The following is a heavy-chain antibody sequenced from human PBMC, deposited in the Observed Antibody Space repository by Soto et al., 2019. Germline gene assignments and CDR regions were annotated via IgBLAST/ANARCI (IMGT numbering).Heavy chain of an antibody. Sequence: QVQLVQSGDEVKKPGASVKVYCKSSGYTFTTYGISWVRQAPGQRLEWRGWISAYNGDTKYAQNVQDRVSMTTDTPTSTAYMELRSLRSDDTAVYYCAREGSWPYYYYGMDVWGQGTTVTVSS. V-gene: IGHV1-18*01. J-gene: IGHJ6*02. CDR1: GYTFTTYG. D-gene: IGHD6-13*01. CDR3: AREGSWPYYYYGMDV. CDR2: ISAYNGDT.